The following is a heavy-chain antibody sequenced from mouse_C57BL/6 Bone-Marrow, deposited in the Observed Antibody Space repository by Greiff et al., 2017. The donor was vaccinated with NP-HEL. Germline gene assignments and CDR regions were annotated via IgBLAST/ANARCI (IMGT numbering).Heavy chain of an antibody. CDR2: IDPSESYT. V-gene: IGHV1-50*01. CDR1: GYTFTSYW. CDR3: ARDDYDWYFDV. J-gene: IGHJ1*03. D-gene: IGHD2-4*01. Sequence: QVQLQQPGAELVKPGASVKLSCKASGYTFTSYWMQWVKQRPGQGLEWIGEIDPSESYTNYNQKFKGKATLTVDTSSSTAYRQLSSLTSEDSAVYYCARDDYDWYFDVWGTGTTVTVSS.